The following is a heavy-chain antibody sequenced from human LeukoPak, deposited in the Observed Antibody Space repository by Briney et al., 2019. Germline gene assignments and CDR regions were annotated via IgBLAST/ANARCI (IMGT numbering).Heavy chain of an antibody. CDR2: ISYDGSNK. Sequence: PGGSLRLSCAASGFTFSSYAMHWVRQAPGKGLEWVAVISYDGSNKYYADSVKGRFAISRDNSKNTLYLQMNSLRAEDTAVYYCARARLGELSLLNYWGQGTLVTVSS. CDR3: ARARLGELSLLNY. CDR1: GFTFSSYA. D-gene: IGHD3-16*02. J-gene: IGHJ4*02. V-gene: IGHV3-30*09.